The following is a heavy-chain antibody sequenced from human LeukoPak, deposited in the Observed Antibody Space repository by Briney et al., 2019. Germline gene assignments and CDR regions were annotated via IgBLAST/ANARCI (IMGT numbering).Heavy chain of an antibody. J-gene: IGHJ5*02. CDR3: ARAGAVVDNWFDP. Sequence: GASVKVSCKASGYTFTSYDINWVRQVTGQGLEWMGWMNPKSGNTGYAQKFQGRVTITRNTSISTAYMEVSSLRYEDTAVYYCARAGAVVDNWFDPWGQGTLVTVSS. CDR1: GYTFTSYD. D-gene: IGHD2-15*01. V-gene: IGHV1-8*03. CDR2: MNPKSGNT.